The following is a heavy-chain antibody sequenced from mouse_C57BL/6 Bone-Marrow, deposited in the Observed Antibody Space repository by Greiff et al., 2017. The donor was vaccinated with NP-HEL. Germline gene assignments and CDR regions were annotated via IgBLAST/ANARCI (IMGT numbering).Heavy chain of an antibody. J-gene: IGHJ4*01. CDR1: GFTFSDYG. D-gene: IGHD2-5*01. V-gene: IGHV5-17*01. CDR3: ARESYYSNYYAMDY. Sequence: EVQVVESGGGLVKPGGSLKLSCAASGFTFSDYGMHWVRQAPEKGLEWVAYISSGSSTIYYADTVKGRFTISRDNAKNTLFLQMTSLRSEDTAMYYCARESYYSNYYAMDYWGQGTSVTVSS. CDR2: ISSGSSTI.